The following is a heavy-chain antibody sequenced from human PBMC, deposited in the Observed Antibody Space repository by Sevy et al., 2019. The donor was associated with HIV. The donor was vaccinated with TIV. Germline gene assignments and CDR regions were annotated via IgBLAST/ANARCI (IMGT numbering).Heavy chain of an antibody. Sequence: GGSLRLSCAASGFIFSAYGMHWVRQAPGKGLEWVAVIGYDGSNKYYADSVKGRFTISRDNSKNTLFLQMDSLRAEDTAVYYCARDPRMYGDYLLAYFDSWGQGTLVTVSS. CDR3: ARDPRMYGDYLLAYFDS. V-gene: IGHV3-33*08. D-gene: IGHD2-8*01. CDR2: IGYDGSNK. J-gene: IGHJ4*02. CDR1: GFIFSAYG.